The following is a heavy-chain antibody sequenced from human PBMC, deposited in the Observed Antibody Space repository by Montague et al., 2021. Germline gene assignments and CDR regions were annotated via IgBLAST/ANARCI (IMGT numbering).Heavy chain of an antibody. J-gene: IGHJ5*02. V-gene: IGHV4-59*11. CDR1: GGAIERRY. Sequence: SETLSLTCTVSGGAIERRYWGWIRQPPGKGLEWIGYIYYSGNTNYNPSLKNRVTISVDTSKNQFSLKLSSLTAADTAAYYCARDLHGGYGKWCDPWGQGTLVTVSS. CDR2: IYYSGNT. D-gene: IGHD1-26*01. CDR3: ARDLHGGYGKWCDP.